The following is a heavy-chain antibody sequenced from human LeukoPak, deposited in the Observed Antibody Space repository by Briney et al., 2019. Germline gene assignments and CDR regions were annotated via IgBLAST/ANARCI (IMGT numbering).Heavy chain of an antibody. J-gene: IGHJ4*02. CDR3: ARGRDGYNWIDY. V-gene: IGHV3-33*08. CDR1: GFTFSTYW. D-gene: IGHD5-24*01. CDR2: IWYDGTNK. Sequence: GSLRLSCAASGFTFSTYWMHWVRQAPGKGLEWVAVIWYDGTNKYYADSVKGRFTISRDNSKNTLYLQMNSLRAEDTAVYYCARGRDGYNWIDYWGQGTLVTVSS.